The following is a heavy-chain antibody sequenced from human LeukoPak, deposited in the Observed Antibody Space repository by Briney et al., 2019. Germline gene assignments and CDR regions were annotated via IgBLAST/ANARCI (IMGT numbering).Heavy chain of an antibody. J-gene: IGHJ4*02. V-gene: IGHV4-59*01. CDR1: SGSISSYY. CDR3: ARARTYGDFYFDY. D-gene: IGHD4-17*01. CDR2: INYSGST. Sequence: SETLSLTCTVYSGSISSYYWSWIRQPPGKGPEWTGYINYSGSTNYNPSLKSRVTISVDTSKNQFSLKLRSVTAADTAVYYCARARTYGDFYFDYWGQGTLVTVSS.